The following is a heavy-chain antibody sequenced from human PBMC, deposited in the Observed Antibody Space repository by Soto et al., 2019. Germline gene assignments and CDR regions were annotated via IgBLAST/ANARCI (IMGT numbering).Heavy chain of an antibody. J-gene: IGHJ6*02. D-gene: IGHD3-10*01. CDR1: GFTFSSYG. V-gene: IGHV3-30*18. CDR2: ISYDGSNK. Sequence: QVQLVESGGGVVQPGRSLRLSCAASGFTFSSYGMHWVRQAPGKGLEWVAVISYDGSNKYYADSVKGRFTISRDNSKNTLYLQMNSLRAEDTAVYYCAKESGSGSYYWYYYYGMDVWGQGTTVTVSS. CDR3: AKESGSGSYYWYYYYGMDV.